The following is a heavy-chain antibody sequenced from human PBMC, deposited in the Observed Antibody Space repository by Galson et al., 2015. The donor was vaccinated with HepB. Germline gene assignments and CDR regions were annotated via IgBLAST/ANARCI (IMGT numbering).Heavy chain of an antibody. J-gene: IGHJ4*02. D-gene: IGHD3-22*01. V-gene: IGHV1-2*02. CDR1: GYTFTGYY. CDR2: INPNSGGT. CDR3: ARPADSSGYSDFDY. Sequence: SVKVSCKASGYTFTGYYMHWVRQAPGQGLEWMGWINPNSGGTNYAQKFQGRVTMTRDTSISTAYMELSRLRSDDTAVYYCARPADSSGYSDFDYWGQGTLVTVSS.